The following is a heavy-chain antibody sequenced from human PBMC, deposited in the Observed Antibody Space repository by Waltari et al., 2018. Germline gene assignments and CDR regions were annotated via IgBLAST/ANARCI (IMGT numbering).Heavy chain of an antibody. CDR3: AKNMGIGVTTTPGVFDS. D-gene: IGHD6-19*01. CDR2: IVPLFGTT. CDR1: GGTFSRHT. Sequence: QVQLVQSGAEVKKPGSSVKVSCKASGGTFSRHTITWLRQAPGQGLQWLGRIVPLFGTTNYAQKFQARITITADEFTSTVYIELSSLRSEDTAVYYCAKNMGIGVTTTPGVFDSWGQGTLVTVSS. V-gene: IGHV1-69*15. J-gene: IGHJ4*02.